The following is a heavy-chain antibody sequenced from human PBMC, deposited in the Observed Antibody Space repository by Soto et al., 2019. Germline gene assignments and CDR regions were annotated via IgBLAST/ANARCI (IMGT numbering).Heavy chain of an antibody. J-gene: IGHJ4*02. CDR3: TTGSDEGY. CDR1: GFTFTNAW. Sequence: EVQLVESGGGLVKPGGSLRLSCAASGFTFTNAWMNWVRQARGKGLEWVGRIKTNAEAETTDYSTPVKGRFTISRDDSKNTLYLQLNSLRIEDTAVYYCTTGSDEGYWGQGALVTVTS. D-gene: IGHD1-26*01. CDR2: IKTNAEAETT. V-gene: IGHV3-15*07.